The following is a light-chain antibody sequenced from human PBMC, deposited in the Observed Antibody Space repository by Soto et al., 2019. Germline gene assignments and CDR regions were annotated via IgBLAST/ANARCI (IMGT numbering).Light chain of an antibody. CDR3: QQSYSAPWT. CDR1: QSISTY. J-gene: IGKJ1*01. V-gene: IGKV1-39*01. CDR2: SAS. Sequence: DIQVTQSPSSLSASVGDRVTIPCRSGQSISTYLNWYQQNPGKAPKLLIYSASTLQRGVSSRFSGSGSGTDFTLTISSLQPEDFATYFCQQSYSAPWTFGHGSMVDVK.